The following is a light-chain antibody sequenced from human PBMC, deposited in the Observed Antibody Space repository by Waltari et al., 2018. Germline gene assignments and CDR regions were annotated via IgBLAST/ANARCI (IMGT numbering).Light chain of an antibody. CDR2: KAT. Sequence: DIQMTQSPSTLSASVGDRVTIICRASQSMSNWLAWYQQKPGKAPKLLIHKATTLESGVPSRFSGSGSGTEFTLTISSLQPDDFATYYCQQYNSYSTFGQGTKLEMK. CDR1: QSMSNW. CDR3: QQYNSYST. V-gene: IGKV1-5*03. J-gene: IGKJ2*01.